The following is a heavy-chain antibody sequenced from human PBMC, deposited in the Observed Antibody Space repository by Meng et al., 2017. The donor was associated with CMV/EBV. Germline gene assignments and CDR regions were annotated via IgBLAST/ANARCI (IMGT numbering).Heavy chain of an antibody. D-gene: IGHD1-20*01. CDR2: IIPILGIA. V-gene: IGHV1-69*10. Sequence: SVKVSCKASGYTFTGYYMHWVRQAPGQGLEWMGGIIPILGIANYAQKFQGRVTITADKSTSTAYMELSSLRSEDTAVYYCARALRVKKYNSHPDVWGQGTTVTVSS. CDR1: GYTFTGYY. J-gene: IGHJ6*02. CDR3: ARALRVKKYNSHPDV.